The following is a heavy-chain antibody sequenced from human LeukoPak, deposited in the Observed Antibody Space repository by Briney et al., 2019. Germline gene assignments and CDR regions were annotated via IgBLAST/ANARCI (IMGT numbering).Heavy chain of an antibody. CDR2: LNWNGAST. J-gene: IGHJ6*04. D-gene: IGHD3-10*02. V-gene: IGHV3-20*04. CDR3: AELGITMIGGV. CDR1: GFTFDDYG. Sequence: GGSLRLSCAASGFTFDDYGLSWVRQVPGKGLEWVSGLNWNGASTGYADSVKGRFTISRDNAKSSLYLQMNSLRAEDTAVYYCAELGITMIGGVWGKGTTVTISS.